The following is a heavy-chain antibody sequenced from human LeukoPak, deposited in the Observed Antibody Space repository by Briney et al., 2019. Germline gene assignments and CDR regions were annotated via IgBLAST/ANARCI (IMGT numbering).Heavy chain of an antibody. J-gene: IGHJ6*03. CDR1: GGTFSSYT. CDR3: ARDDLTGYYAHYYMDV. V-gene: IGHV1-69*16. D-gene: IGHD3-9*01. CDR2: IIPILGIA. Sequence: SVKVSCKASGGTFSSYTISWVRQAPGQGLEWMGRIIPILGIANYAQKFQGRVTITTDESTSTAYMELSSLRSEDTAVYYCARDDLTGYYAHYYMDVWGKGTTVTVSS.